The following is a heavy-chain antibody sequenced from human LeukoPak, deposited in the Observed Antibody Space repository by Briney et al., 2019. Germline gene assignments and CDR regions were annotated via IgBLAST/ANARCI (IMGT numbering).Heavy chain of an antibody. J-gene: IGHJ4*02. CDR1: GFTFSSRG. V-gene: IGHV3-33*01. CDR2: IWYDGRNK. Sequence: PGGSLRLSCVASGFTFSSRGMHWVRQAPGKGLEWVAVIWYDGRNKYCADSVKGRCTISRDNSKNTRYLQMNSLRAEDTAVYYWATDHLVEWELLYHFDYWGQGNLVTVSA. CDR3: ATDHLVEWELLYHFDY. D-gene: IGHD1-26*01.